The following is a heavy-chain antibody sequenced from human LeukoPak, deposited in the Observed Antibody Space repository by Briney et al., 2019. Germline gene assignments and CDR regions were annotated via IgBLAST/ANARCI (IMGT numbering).Heavy chain of an antibody. D-gene: IGHD6-19*01. CDR1: GYTFTSYY. Sequence: ASVKVSCKSSGYTFTSYYIHWVRQAPGQGLEWMGIISPSGGGTGYAQNFQGRVTMTRDTSTRTVYMELSSLRSEDTAVYFCARGGPQWLVLRKRFYFDSWGQGTLVTVSS. V-gene: IGHV1-46*01. CDR3: ARGGPQWLVLRKRFYFDS. CDR2: ISPSGGGT. J-gene: IGHJ4*02.